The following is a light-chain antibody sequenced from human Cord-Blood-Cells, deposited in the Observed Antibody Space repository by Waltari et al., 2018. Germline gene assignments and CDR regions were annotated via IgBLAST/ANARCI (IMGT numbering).Light chain of an antibody. CDR2: GES. CDR1: QSVSSN. V-gene: IGKV3-15*01. Sequence: IVMTQSPAPLSVSPGERATLSCRASQSVSSNLAWYQQKPGQAPRLLVYGESTRATGIPARFSGSGSGAGVTLTISSLQSEVFAVYYCQQYNNWPPLTVGGGTKVEIK. CDR3: QQYNNWPPLT. J-gene: IGKJ4*01.